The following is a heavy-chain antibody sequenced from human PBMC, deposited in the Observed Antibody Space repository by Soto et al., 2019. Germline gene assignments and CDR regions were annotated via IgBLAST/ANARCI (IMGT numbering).Heavy chain of an antibody. V-gene: IGHV1-2*02. CDR2: FNPNSGDT. Sequence: ASVKVSCKASGYTFTAYSMHWVRQAPGQGLEWMGWFNPNSGDTIYPQRFQGRLTLTGDTSIATAYMEMYSLTSDDSAVYYCAREASAVISLDYWGQGXLVTVSS. CDR3: AREASAVISLDY. CDR1: GYTFTAYS. J-gene: IGHJ4*02. D-gene: IGHD6-19*01.